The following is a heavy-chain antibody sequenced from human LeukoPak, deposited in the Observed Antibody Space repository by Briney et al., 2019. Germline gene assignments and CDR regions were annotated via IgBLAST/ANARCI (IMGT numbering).Heavy chain of an antibody. CDR1: GFTFSSYG. J-gene: IGHJ4*02. D-gene: IGHD3-10*01. Sequence: PGGSLRLSCAASGFTFSSYGMHWVRQAPGKGLEWVAFIRYDGSNKYYADSVKGRFTISRDNSKNTLYLQMNSLRAEDTAVYYCAKSRHMARGVTPFDYWGQGTLVTVSS. CDR2: IRYDGSNK. CDR3: AKSRHMARGVTPFDY. V-gene: IGHV3-30*02.